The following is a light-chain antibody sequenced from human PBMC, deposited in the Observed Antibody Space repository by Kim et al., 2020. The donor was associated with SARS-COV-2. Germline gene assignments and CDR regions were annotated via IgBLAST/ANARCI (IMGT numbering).Light chain of an antibody. J-gene: IGLJ2*01. CDR1: KLGDKY. Sequence: SYELTQPPSVSVSPGHTASITCSGDKLGDKYACWYQQKPGQSPVLVIYQDSKRPSGIPERFSGSNSGNTATLTISGTQAMDEADYYCQAWDSSTQVVFGGGTQLTVL. CDR2: QDS. CDR3: QAWDSSTQVV. V-gene: IGLV3-1*01.